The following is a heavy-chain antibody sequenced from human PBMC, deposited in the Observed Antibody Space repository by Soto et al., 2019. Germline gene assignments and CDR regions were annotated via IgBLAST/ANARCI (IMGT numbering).Heavy chain of an antibody. Sequence: QVQLQESGPGLVKPSGTLSLTCAVSGGSISSSNWWSWVRQPPGKGLEWIGEIYHSGSTNYNPTLKSRVTLAVDKSRNQASLKLSYVPAAATAVYCCGGAGAGGWSGDDGARAYWFDPWGQGTLVTVSS. CDR3: GGAGAGGWSGDDGARAYWFDP. J-gene: IGHJ5*02. V-gene: IGHV4-4*01. CDR1: GGSISSSNW. D-gene: IGHD5-12*01. CDR2: IYHSGST.